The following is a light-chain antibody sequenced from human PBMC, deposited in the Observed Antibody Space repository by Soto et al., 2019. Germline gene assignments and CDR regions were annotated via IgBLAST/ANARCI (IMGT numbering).Light chain of an antibody. J-gene: IGLJ3*02. CDR2: DVN. CDR3: SSYTRSSTWV. CDR1: SSDVGGYNY. Sequence: QSALTQPASVSGSPGQSITISCTGTSSDVGGYNYVSWYQQHPGKAPKLIIYDVNNRPSGVSNRFSGSKSGNTASLTISGLQAEDEADYYCSSYTRSSTWVFGGGTKLTVL. V-gene: IGLV2-14*03.